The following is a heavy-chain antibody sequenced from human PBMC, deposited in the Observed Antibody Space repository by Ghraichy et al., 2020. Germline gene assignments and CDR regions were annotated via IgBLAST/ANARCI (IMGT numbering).Heavy chain of an antibody. CDR2: ISSGGDTT. D-gene: IGHD1-1*01. V-gene: IGHV3-48*03. CDR3: ARVEEGFDF. CDR1: GFTLNIYE. J-gene: IGHJ4*02. Sequence: GGSLRLSCAASGFTLNIYEMIWVRQAPGRGLEWVSYISSGGDTTHYADSVKGRFTIPRDNAKKSLYLQMNSLRAEDTAVYFCARVEEGFDFWGQGTLVTVSS.